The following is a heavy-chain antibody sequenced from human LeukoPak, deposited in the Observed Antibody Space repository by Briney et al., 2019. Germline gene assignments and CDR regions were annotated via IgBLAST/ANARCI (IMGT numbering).Heavy chain of an antibody. CDR2: IYYSGST. J-gene: IGHJ4*02. CDR3: ARSGRMGEYIDY. Sequence: PSETLSLTCTVSGGSISSGGYYWSWIRQHPGKGLEWIGYIYYSGSTYYNPSLKSRVTISVDTSKNQFSLKLSSVTAADTAVYYCARSGRMGEYIDYWGQGTLVTVSS. D-gene: IGHD3-16*01. V-gene: IGHV4-31*03. CDR1: GGSISSGGYY.